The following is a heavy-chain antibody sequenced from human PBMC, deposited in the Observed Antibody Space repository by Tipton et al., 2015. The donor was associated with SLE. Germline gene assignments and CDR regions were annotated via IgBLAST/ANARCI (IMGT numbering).Heavy chain of an antibody. CDR1: GFTFSSYS. CDR2: ISSSSSYI. V-gene: IGHV3-21*01. Sequence: GSLRLSCAASGFTFSSYSMNWVRQAPGKGLEWVSSISSSSSYIYYADSVKGRFTISRDNAKNSLYLQMNSLRAEDTAVYYCARGGYYYDSSGYSDYWGQETLVTVSS. J-gene: IGHJ4*02. D-gene: IGHD3-22*01. CDR3: ARGGYYYDSSGYSDY.